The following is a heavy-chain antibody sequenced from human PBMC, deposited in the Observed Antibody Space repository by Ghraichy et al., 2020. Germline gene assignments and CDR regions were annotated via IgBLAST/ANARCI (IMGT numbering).Heavy chain of an antibody. Sequence: LSCAVYGGSFSGYYWSWIRQPPGKGLEWIGEINHSGSTNYNPSLKSRVTISVDTSKNQFSLKLSSVTAADTAVYYCAIARRKITIFGVVFTTSLSNPNASSNWFDPWGQGTLVTVSS. CDR3: AIARRKITIFGVVFTTSLSNPNASSNWFDP. V-gene: IGHV4-34*01. CDR1: GGSFSGYY. CDR2: INHSGST. D-gene: IGHD3-3*01. J-gene: IGHJ5*02.